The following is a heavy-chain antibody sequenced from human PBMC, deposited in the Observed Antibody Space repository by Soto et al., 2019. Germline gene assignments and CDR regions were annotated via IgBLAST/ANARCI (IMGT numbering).Heavy chain of an antibody. Sequence: SQTLSLTCAISGDSVSSNSAAWNWIRQSPSRGLEWLGRTYYRSKWYNDYAVSVKSRITINPDTSKNQFSLQLNSVTAAEPAVYYCAGGFAIDWYTYYFDYWGKGPLVTVSS. J-gene: IGHJ4*02. V-gene: IGHV6-1*01. CDR2: TYYRSKWYN. D-gene: IGHD3-9*01. CDR3: AGGFAIDWYTYYFDY. CDR1: GDSVSSNSAA.